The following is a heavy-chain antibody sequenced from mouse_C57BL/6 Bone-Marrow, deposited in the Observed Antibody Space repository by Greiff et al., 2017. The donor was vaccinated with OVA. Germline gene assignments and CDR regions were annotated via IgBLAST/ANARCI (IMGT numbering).Heavy chain of an antibody. D-gene: IGHD1-1*01. V-gene: IGHV14-4*01. CDR2: IDPENGDT. Sequence: DVQLQESGAELVRPGASVKLSCTASGFNIKDDYMHWVKQRPEQGLEWIGWIDPENGDTEYASKFQGKATITADTSSNTAYLQLSSLTSEDTAVYYCTTLDYYGSSWFAYWGQGTLVTVSA. CDR1: GFNIKDDY. CDR3: TTLDYYGSSWFAY. J-gene: IGHJ3*01.